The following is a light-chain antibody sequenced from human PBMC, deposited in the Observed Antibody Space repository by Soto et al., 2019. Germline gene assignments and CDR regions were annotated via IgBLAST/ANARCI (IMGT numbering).Light chain of an antibody. CDR1: QSIRSH. CDR2: AAS. V-gene: IGKV1-39*01. J-gene: IGKJ3*01. CDR3: QQSFSSPFT. Sequence: DIQMTQSPSSLSASVGDRVIITCRASQSIRSHLNWYQHKPGKAPKVLIYAASSLQGGVPSRFSGSGSGTDFTLTIKSLQPEDFATYYCQQSFSSPFTFGPGTKVDVK.